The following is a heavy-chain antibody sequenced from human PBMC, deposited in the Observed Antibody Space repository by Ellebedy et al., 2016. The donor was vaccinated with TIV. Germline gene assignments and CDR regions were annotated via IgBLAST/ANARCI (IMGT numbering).Heavy chain of an antibody. V-gene: IGHV1-2*02. D-gene: IGHD4/OR15-4a*01. CDR3: ARVLRATSGMDV. J-gene: IGHJ6*02. Sequence: ASVKVSYKTSGYIFTAYYIHWVRQAPGQGLEWMGWINPDSGGTNFPQKFQGRVTMARDTSVNTAYLELSRLQSDDTAVYYCARVLRATSGMDVWGQGTTVTVS. CDR2: INPDSGGT. CDR1: GYIFTAYY.